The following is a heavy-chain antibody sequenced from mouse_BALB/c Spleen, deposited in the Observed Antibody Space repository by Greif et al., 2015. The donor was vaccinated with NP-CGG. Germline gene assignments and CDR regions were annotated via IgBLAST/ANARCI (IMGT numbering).Heavy chain of an antibody. J-gene: IGHJ2*01. CDR1: GFSLSSYG. D-gene: IGHD1-2*01. CDR3: ARGATAMYYFDY. V-gene: IGHV2-2*02. Sequence: VQLQQSGPGLVQPSQSLSITCTVSGFSLSSYGVHWVRQPPGKGLEWLGVIWSGGSTASNAAFISRLSISKDNSKSQVFFKMNSLQANDTAIYYCARGATAMYYFDYWGQGTTLTVSS. CDR2: IWSGGST.